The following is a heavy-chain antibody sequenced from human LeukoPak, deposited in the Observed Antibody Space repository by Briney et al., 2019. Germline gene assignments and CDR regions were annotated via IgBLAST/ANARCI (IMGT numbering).Heavy chain of an antibody. CDR2: INHSGST. J-gene: IGHJ5*02. V-gene: IGHV4-34*01. D-gene: IGHD3-9*01. CDR1: GGSFSGYY. CDR3: ARHGAYYDILTGYSGNWFDP. Sequence: KSSETLSLTCAVYGGSFSGYYWSWIRQPPGKGLEWIGEINHSGSTNYNPSLKSRVTISVDTSKNQFSLKLSSVTAADTAVYYCARHGAYYDILTGYSGNWFDPWGQGTLVTVSS.